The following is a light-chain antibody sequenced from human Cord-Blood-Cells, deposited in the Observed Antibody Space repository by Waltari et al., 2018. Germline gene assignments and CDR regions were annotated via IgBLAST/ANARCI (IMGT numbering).Light chain of an antibody. J-gene: IGLJ3*02. CDR2: DVS. Sequence: QSALTQPASVSGSPGQSITISCTGTSSDVGGYNYVSWYQQHPGKAPKLMIYDVSNRPSGVSKRFSCSKSGNTASRSISGLQAEDEADYYCSSYTSSSTWVFGGGTKLTVL. CDR1: SSDVGGYNY. V-gene: IGLV2-14*01. CDR3: SSYTSSSTWV.